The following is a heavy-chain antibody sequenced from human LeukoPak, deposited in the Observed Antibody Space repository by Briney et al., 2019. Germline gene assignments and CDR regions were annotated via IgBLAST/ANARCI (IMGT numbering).Heavy chain of an antibody. Sequence: ASVKVSCKASGYTFTSYGISWARQAPGQGLEWMGWISAYNGNTNYAQKLQGGVTMTTDTSTSTAYMELRSLRSDDTAVYYCARVSRVIVVVPAATRGWFDPWGQGTLVTVSS. V-gene: IGHV1-18*01. CDR3: ARVSRVIVVVPAATRGWFDP. J-gene: IGHJ5*02. CDR1: GYTFTSYG. D-gene: IGHD2-2*01. CDR2: ISAYNGNT.